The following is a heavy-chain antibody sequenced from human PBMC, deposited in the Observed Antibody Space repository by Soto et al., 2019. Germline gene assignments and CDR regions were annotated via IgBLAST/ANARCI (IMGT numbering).Heavy chain of an antibody. V-gene: IGHV6-1*01. D-gene: IGHD2-15*01. J-gene: IGHJ3*02. CDR1: GDSVSSNSAA. CDR3: ARAAYCSGGSCSRSGAFDI. CDR2: TYYRSKWYN. Sequence: SQTLSLPCVISGDSVSSNSAAWNWIRQSPSRGLEWLGRTYYRSKWYNDYAVSVKSRITINPDTSKNQFSLQLNSVTPEDTAVYYCARAAYCSGGSCSRSGAFDIWGQGTMVTVSS.